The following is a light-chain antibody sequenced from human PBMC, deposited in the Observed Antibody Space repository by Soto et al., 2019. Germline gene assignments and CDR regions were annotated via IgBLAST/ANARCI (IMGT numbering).Light chain of an antibody. Sequence: QSALTQPASVSGSPGQSITISCSGTSSDVGGYNYVSWYQQSPGKAPKLLIYEVTNRPSGVSNRFSGSKSANTASLTISGLQAEDAAAYYCSSYTTSSTVVFGGGTKVTVL. J-gene: IGLJ2*01. V-gene: IGLV2-14*01. CDR3: SSYTTSSTVV. CDR1: SSDVGGYNY. CDR2: EVT.